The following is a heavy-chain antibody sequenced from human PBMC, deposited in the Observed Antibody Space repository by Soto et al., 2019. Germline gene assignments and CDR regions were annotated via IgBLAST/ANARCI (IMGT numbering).Heavy chain of an antibody. CDR2: IYYSGST. CDR3: ARQENTIFGVVKRPSYNWFDP. D-gene: IGHD3-3*01. V-gene: IGHV4-39*01. CDR1: GGSISSSSYY. Sequence: SETLSPTCTVSGGSISSSSYYWGWIRQPPGKGLEWIGSIYYSGSTYYNPSLKSRVTISVDTSKNKFSLKLSSVTAADTAVYYCARQENTIFGVVKRPSYNWFDPWGQGTLVTVSS. J-gene: IGHJ5*02.